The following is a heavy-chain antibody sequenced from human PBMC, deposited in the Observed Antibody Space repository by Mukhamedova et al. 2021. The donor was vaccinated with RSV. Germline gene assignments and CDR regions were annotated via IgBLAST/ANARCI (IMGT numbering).Heavy chain of an antibody. J-gene: IGHJ3*02. V-gene: IGHV4-39*07. Sequence: WGWIRQPPGKGLEWIGSIYYSGSTYYNPSLKSRVTISVDTSTNQFSLKLSSVTAADTAVYYCARSPGRSSWDGAFDIWGQGAMVT. D-gene: IGHD6-13*01. CDR3: ARSPGRSSWDGAFDI. CDR2: IYYSGST.